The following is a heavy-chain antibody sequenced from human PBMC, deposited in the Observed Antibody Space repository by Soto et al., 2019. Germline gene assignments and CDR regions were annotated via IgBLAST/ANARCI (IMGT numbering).Heavy chain of an antibody. CDR3: ARGIWTMTRGAYYFDN. Sequence: ASVKVSCKASGYTFTSYGISWVRQAPGQGLEWMGWISAYNGNTNYAQKLQGRVTITRDTSASTVYMELSSLISEDAAVYYCARGIWTMTRGAYYFDNWGQGTLVTVSS. CDR2: ISAYNGNT. D-gene: IGHD3-10*01. J-gene: IGHJ4*02. V-gene: IGHV1-18*01. CDR1: GYTFTSYG.